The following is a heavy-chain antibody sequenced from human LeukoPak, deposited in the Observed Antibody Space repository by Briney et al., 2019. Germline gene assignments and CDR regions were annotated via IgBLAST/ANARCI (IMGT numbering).Heavy chain of an antibody. CDR1: GGTFSSYA. D-gene: IGHD5-18*01. V-gene: IGHV1-69*05. CDR3: ASLRRGYSYPWWFDP. CDR2: IIPIFGTA. J-gene: IGHJ5*02. Sequence: SVKVSCKASGGTFSSYAISWVRQAPGQGLEWMGGIIPIFGTANYAQKLQGRVTITTDESTSTAYMELSSLRSEDTAVYYCASLRRGYSYPWWFDPWGQGTLVTVSS.